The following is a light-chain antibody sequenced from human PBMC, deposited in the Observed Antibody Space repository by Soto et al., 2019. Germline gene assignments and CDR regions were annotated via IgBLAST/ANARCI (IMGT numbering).Light chain of an antibody. J-gene: IGKJ3*01. CDR3: QKYSSVPV. Sequence: DIQMTQSPTSLSASVGDRVTITCRASQGIRNYVAWYQQIPGKAPKLLIYAASTLQSGVPSRFSGSGSGTDLTLTINGLQPEDGAIYSCQKYSSVPVFGPGTKVEIK. V-gene: IGKV1-27*01. CDR2: AAS. CDR1: QGIRNY.